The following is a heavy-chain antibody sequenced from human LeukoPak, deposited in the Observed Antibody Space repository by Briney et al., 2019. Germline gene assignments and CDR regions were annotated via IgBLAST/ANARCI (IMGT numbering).Heavy chain of an antibody. CDR1: GFSLNTIAVG. J-gene: IGHJ6*03. CDR3: ARMNYYGSGSYASYYYMDV. CDR2: IYWDDDK. V-gene: IGHV2-5*02. D-gene: IGHD3-10*01. Sequence: SGPTLVKPTQTLTLTCTFSGFSLNTIAVGVGWIRQPPGKALEWLALIYWDDDKRYNPSLKSRLTITKDTSKNQVVLTMTNMDPVDTATYYCARMNYYGSGSYASYYYMDVWGKGTTVTISS.